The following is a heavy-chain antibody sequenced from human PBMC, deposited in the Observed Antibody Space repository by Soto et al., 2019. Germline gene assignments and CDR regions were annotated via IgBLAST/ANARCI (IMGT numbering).Heavy chain of an antibody. CDR3: VTWASAHFDY. D-gene: IGHD3-16*01. CDR2: IDHSGTNT. V-gene: IGHV3-23*05. J-gene: IGHJ4*02. Sequence: PGGSLTLSCAASGFYPMTWVRQAPETGLEWVSTIDHSGTNTHYAVSVKGRFTISRDSSRNTVHLQMNSLRAADTALYYCVTWASAHFDYWGQGTPVTVS. CDR1: GFYP.